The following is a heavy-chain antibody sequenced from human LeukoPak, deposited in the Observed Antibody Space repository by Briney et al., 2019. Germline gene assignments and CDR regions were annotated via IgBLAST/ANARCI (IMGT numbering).Heavy chain of an antibody. CDR3: AREQIIVAAIYFDY. CDR2: IYSGGNT. J-gene: IGHJ4*02. CDR1: GFTVSSND. Sequence: PGGSLRLSCAASGFTVSSNDMSWVRQAPGKGLEWVSVIYSGGNTYYADSVKGRFTISRDNSKKTLYLQLNSLRAEDTAVYYCAREQIIVAAIYFDYWGQGTLVTVSS. D-gene: IGHD2-2*02. V-gene: IGHV3-53*01.